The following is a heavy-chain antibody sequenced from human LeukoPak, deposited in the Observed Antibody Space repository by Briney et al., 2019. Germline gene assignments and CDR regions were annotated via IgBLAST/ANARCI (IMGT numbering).Heavy chain of an antibody. J-gene: IGHJ4*02. V-gene: IGHV4-39*07. CDR2: IYYSGST. CDR3: ARDQRAYGSGSYFIIYFDY. D-gene: IGHD3-10*01. Sequence: SETLSLTCTVSGGSISSSSYYWGWIRQPPGKGLEWIGSIYYSGSTYYNPSLKSRVTISVDTSKNQFSLKLSSVTAADTAAYYCARDQRAYGSGSYFIIYFDYWGQGTLVTVSS. CDR1: GGSISSSSYY.